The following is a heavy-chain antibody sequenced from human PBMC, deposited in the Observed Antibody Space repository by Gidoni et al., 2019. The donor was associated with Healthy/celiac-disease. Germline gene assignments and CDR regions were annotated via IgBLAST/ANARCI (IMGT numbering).Heavy chain of an antibody. Sequence: QLQLVESGGAVVQPGRSLRLLCAASGFTFSSHGMHWVRQAPGKGLEWVAVISYDGSKKYYADSVKGRFTISRDNSKNTLYLQMNSLRAEDTAVYYCATAPAEREWELVSFDYWGQGTLVTVSS. J-gene: IGHJ4*02. D-gene: IGHD1-26*01. CDR1: GFTFSSHG. CDR2: ISYDGSKK. V-gene: IGHV3-30*03. CDR3: ATAPAEREWELVSFDY.